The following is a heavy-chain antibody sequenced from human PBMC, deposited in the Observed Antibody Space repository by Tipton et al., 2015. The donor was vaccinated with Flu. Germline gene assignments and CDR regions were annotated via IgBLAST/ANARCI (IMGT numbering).Heavy chain of an antibody. Sequence: SLRLSCAASGFTFSASAMHWVRQASGKGLEWVGRIRSKANNYATSYGASVKGRFTISRDDSKNTAYLQMNSLNTEDTAVYYCTRRYYHDSSGNYGSDFWGQGTLVTVSS. CDR1: GFTFSASA. V-gene: IGHV3-73*01. D-gene: IGHD3-22*01. CDR3: TRRYYHDSSGNYGSDF. CDR2: IRSKANNYAT. J-gene: IGHJ4*02.